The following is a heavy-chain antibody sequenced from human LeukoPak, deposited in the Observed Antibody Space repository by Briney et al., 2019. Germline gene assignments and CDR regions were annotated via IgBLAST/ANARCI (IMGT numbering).Heavy chain of an antibody. CDR3: AKDIEVVVPATPFDY. CDR1: GFTFSSYS. Sequence: GGSLRLSCAASGFTFSSYSMNWVRQAPGKGLEWVSSISSSSSYIYYADSVKGRFTISRDNSKNTLYLQMNSLRAEDTAVYYCAKDIEVVVPATPFDYWGQGTLVTVSS. CDR2: ISSSSSYI. D-gene: IGHD2-2*01. V-gene: IGHV3-21*01. J-gene: IGHJ4*02.